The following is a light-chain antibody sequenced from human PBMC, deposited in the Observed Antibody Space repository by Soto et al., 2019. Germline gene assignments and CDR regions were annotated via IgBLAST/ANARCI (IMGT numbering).Light chain of an antibody. V-gene: IGLV2-14*01. Sequence: QSVLTQPASVSGSPGQSITISCTETSSDVGGYNYVSWYQQHPGKAPKLMIYDVSNRPSGVSNRFSGSKSGNTASLTISGLQADDEADYYCSSYTSSSILYVFGTGTKVTVL. CDR1: SSDVGGYNY. CDR2: DVS. CDR3: SSYTSSSILYV. J-gene: IGLJ1*01.